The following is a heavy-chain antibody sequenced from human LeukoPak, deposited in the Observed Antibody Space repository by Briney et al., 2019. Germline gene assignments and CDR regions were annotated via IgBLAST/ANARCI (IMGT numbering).Heavy chain of an antibody. J-gene: IGHJ5*02. Sequence: SVKVSCKASGGTFSSYTISWVRQAPGQGLEWMRRIIPILGIANYAQKFQGRVTITADKSTSTAYMELSSLRSEDTAVYYCARGLCSSTSCYLSWFDPWGQGTLVTVSS. CDR3: ARGLCSSTSCYLSWFDP. D-gene: IGHD2-2*01. CDR1: GGTFSSYT. V-gene: IGHV1-69*02. CDR2: IIPILGIA.